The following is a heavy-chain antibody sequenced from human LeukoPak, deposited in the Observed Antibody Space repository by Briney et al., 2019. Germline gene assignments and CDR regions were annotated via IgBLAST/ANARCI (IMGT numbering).Heavy chain of an antibody. D-gene: IGHD2-2*01. CDR1: GYTFTGYY. CDR2: INPNSGGT. V-gene: IGHV1-2*02. J-gene: IGHJ4*02. Sequence: ASVKVSCKASGYTFTGYYMHWVRQAPGQGLEWMGWINPNSGGTTYAQKFQGRVTMTRDTSISTAYMELSRLRSDDTAVYYCARDTAFIGYCSSTSCYPPYYFDYWGQGTLVTVSS. CDR3: ARDTAFIGYCSSTSCYPPYYFDY.